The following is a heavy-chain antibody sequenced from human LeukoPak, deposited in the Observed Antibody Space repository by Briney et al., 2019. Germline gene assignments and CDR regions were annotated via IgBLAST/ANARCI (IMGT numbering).Heavy chain of an antibody. V-gene: IGHV3-7*01. CDR2: INQDGSER. Sequence: GGSLRLSCAASGFTFSSYAMSWVRQAPGKGLEWVANINQDGSERHYVDSVEGRFTISRDNGRGSLYLQMNGLRAEDTGVYYCTRDQDIAVALNLFDNWGQGTLVTVSS. J-gene: IGHJ4*02. CDR1: GFTFSSYA. CDR3: TRDQDIAVALNLFDN. D-gene: IGHD6-19*01.